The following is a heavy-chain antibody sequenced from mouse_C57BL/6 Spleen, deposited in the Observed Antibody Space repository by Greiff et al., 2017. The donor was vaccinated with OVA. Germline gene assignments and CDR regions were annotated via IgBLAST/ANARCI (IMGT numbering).Heavy chain of an antibody. CDR3: ARDGSSYYYAMDY. V-gene: IGHV1-55*01. J-gene: IGHJ4*01. Sequence: QVQLQQPGAELVKPGASVKMSCKASGYTFTSYWITWVKQRPGQGLEWIGDIYPGSGSTNYTEKFKSKAKLTVDTSSSTAYMQLSSLTSEDSAVYCCARDGSSYYYAMDYWGQGTSVTVSS. D-gene: IGHD1-1*01. CDR2: IYPGSGST. CDR1: GYTFTSYW.